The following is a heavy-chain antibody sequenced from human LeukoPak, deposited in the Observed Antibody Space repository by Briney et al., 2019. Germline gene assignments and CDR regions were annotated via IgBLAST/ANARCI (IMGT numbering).Heavy chain of an antibody. D-gene: IGHD6-13*01. V-gene: IGHV3-9*03. CDR2: ISWNSGSI. CDR1: GFTFDDYA. J-gene: IGHJ3*02. CDR3: AKSLIAAATYDAFDI. Sequence: GGSLRLSCAASGFTFDDYAMHWVRQAPGKGLEWVSGISWNSGSIGYADSVKGRFTISRDNAKNSLYLQMNSLRAEDMALYYCAKSLIAAATYDAFDIWGQGTMVTVSS.